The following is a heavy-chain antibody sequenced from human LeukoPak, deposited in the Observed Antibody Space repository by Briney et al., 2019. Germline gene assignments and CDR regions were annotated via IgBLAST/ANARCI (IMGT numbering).Heavy chain of an antibody. CDR1: GYTFTSYY. D-gene: IGHD3-10*01. V-gene: IGHV1-46*01. Sequence: ASVKVSCKASGYTFTSYYMHWVRQAPGQGLEWMGIINPSGGNTNYAQKFQGRVTMTRDMSTSTVYMEPSSLRSEDTAVYYCARAAIWFGESTSWGQGTLVTVSS. CDR3: ARAAIWFGESTS. CDR2: INPSGGNT. J-gene: IGHJ5*02.